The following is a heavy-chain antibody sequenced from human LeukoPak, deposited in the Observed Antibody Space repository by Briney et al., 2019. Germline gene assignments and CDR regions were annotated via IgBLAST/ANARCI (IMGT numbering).Heavy chain of an antibody. J-gene: IGHJ6*03. CDR2: IYYSGST. CDR3: ARVRSVGDYYYYMDV. D-gene: IGHD6-6*01. CDR1: GGSISSSSHY. V-gene: IGHV4-39*07. Sequence: SETLSLTCTVSGGSISSSSHYWGWIRQPPGKGLEWIGSIYYSGSTYYNPSLKSRVTISVDTSKNQFSLKLSSVTAADTAVYYCARVRSVGDYYYYMDVWGKGTTVTVSS.